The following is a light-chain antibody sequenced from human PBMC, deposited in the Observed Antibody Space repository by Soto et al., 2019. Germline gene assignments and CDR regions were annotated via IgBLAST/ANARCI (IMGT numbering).Light chain of an antibody. CDR2: RNN. CDR1: SSNIGSNY. CDR3: AAWDDSLSGLYV. J-gene: IGLJ1*01. Sequence: QSVLTQPPSASGTPGQRVTISCSGSSSNIGSNYVYWYQQLPGTAPKLLIYRNNQRPSGVPDRFSGSKSGTSASLAIRGLRSEDEADDYCAAWDDSLSGLYVFGTGTKLTVL. V-gene: IGLV1-47*01.